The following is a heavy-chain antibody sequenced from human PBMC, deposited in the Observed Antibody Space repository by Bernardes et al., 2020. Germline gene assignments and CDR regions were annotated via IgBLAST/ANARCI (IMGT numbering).Heavy chain of an antibody. CDR1: GFTFSGSA. J-gene: IGHJ6*02. V-gene: IGHV3-73*01. CDR2: IRSKANSYAT. D-gene: IGHD3-3*01. Sequence: GGSLRLSCAASGFTFSGSAMHWVRQASGKGLEWVGRIRSKANSYATAYAASVKGRFTISRDDSKNSLYLQMNSLRAEDTAVYYCAREREAIFGVATFLTNYYYYYGMDVWGQGTTVTVSS. CDR3: AREREAIFGVATFLTNYYYYYGMDV.